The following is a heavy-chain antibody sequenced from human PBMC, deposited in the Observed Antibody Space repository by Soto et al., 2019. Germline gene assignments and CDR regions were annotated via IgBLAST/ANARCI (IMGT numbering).Heavy chain of an antibody. CDR2: ISAFNGNT. D-gene: IGHD2-2*01. CDR1: GYTFSSFD. CDR3: ARGANIVLVPAAGHYFHYYGMDV. V-gene: IGHV1-18*01. J-gene: IGHJ6*02. Sequence: ASVKVSCKASGYTFSSFDISWVRQAPGQGLEWMGWISAFNGNTKYAQKLQGRVNMTTDTSTSTAYMELGSLRSDDTAVYYCARGANIVLVPAAGHYFHYYGMDVWGQGTTVTVSS.